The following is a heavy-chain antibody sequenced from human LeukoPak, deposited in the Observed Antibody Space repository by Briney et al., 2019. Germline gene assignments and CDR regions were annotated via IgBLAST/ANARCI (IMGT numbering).Heavy chain of an antibody. CDR3: AREGYSSSAYFDY. Sequence: GSLXLSXAASGVTVSSNYMSWVRQAPGKGLEWVSVIYSGGSTYYADSVKGRFTISRDNSKNTLYLQMNSLRAEDTAVYYCAREGYSSSAYFDYWAREPWSPSPQ. D-gene: IGHD6-6*01. CDR1: GVTVSSNY. CDR2: IYSGGST. J-gene: IGHJ4*02. V-gene: IGHV3-53*01.